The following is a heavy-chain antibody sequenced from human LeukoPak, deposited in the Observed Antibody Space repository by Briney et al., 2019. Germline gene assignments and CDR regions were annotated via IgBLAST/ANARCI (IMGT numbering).Heavy chain of an antibody. CDR3: ARGGRVTMVRGVIISY. V-gene: IGHV1-2*02. J-gene: IGHJ4*02. D-gene: IGHD3-10*01. Sequence: ASVKVSCKASGYTFTGYYMHWVRQAPGQGLEWMGLINPNSGGTNYAQKFQGRVAMTRDTSISTAYMELSRLRSDDTAVYYCARGGRVTMVRGVIISYWGQGTLVTVYS. CDR1: GYTFTGYY. CDR2: INPNSGGT.